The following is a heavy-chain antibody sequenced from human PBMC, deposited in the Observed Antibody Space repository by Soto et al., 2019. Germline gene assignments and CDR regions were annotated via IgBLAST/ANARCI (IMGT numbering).Heavy chain of an antibody. J-gene: IGHJ5*02. Sequence: SETLSLTCAVYGGSFSGYYWSWIRQPPGKGLEWIGEINHSGSTNYNPSLKSRVTISVDTPKNQFSLKLSSVTAADTAVYYCARGRGNYDFWSGYLGGSFDPWGQGTLVTVPS. CDR3: ARGRGNYDFWSGYLGGSFDP. D-gene: IGHD3-3*01. CDR2: INHSGST. CDR1: GGSFSGYY. V-gene: IGHV4-34*01.